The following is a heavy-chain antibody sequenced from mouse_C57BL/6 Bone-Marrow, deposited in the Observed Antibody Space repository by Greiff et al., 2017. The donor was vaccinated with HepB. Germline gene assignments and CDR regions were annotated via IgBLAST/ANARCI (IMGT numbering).Heavy chain of an antibody. D-gene: IGHD2-3*01. CDR1: GYSIISGYY. Sequence: EVKVEVSGPGLVKPSQSLSLTCSVTGYSIISGYYWNWIRQFPGNNLEWMGYISYDGSNNNNPSLKNRISITRDTATNQFFLKLNSVTTEDTATYYCAHDRDYWSQGTTPTVSS. CDR2: ISYDGSN. J-gene: IGHJ2*01. V-gene: IGHV3-6*01. CDR3: AHDRDY.